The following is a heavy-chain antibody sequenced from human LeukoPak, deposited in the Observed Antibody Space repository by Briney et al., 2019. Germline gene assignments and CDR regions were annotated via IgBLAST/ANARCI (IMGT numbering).Heavy chain of an antibody. V-gene: IGHV3-23*01. CDR3: AKEGAGIAGTGYFDY. CDR1: GFTFSSYA. CDR2: ISGSGGDT. Sequence: GGSLRLSCAASGFTFSSYARSWVRQAPGKGLEWVSGISGSGGDTYYTGSVKGRFTISRDNSKNTVSLQMNSLRAEDTAVYYCAKEGAGIAGTGYFDYWGQGTLVTVSS. D-gene: IGHD6-13*01. J-gene: IGHJ4*02.